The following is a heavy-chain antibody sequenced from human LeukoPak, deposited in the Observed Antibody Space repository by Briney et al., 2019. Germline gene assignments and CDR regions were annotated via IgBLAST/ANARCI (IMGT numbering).Heavy chain of an antibody. Sequence: SETLSLTCAVYGGSFSGYYWSWIRQPPGKGLEWIGEINHSGSTNYNPSLKSRVTISVDTSKNQFSLKLNSVTAADTAVYYCASSGGVSLFDYWGRGTLVTVSS. CDR3: ASSGGVSLFDY. D-gene: IGHD3-3*01. CDR2: INHSGST. CDR1: GGSFSGYY. J-gene: IGHJ4*02. V-gene: IGHV4-34*01.